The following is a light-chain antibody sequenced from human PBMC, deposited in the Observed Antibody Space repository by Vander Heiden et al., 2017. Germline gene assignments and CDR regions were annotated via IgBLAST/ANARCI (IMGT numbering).Light chain of an antibody. CDR3: QAWDSSTLVV. Sequence: SYELTQPPSVSVSPGQTASITCSGDKLGDKYACWYQQKQGQSPVLVIYQDSQRPSGSPERFSGSNSGTTATLTISGTPAMDEADYYCQAWDSSTLVVFGGGTKLTVL. J-gene: IGLJ2*01. CDR2: QDS. V-gene: IGLV3-1*01. CDR1: KLGDKY.